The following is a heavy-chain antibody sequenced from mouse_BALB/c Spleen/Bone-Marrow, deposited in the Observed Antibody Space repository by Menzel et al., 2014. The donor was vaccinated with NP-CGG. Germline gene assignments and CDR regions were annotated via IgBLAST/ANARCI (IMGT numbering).Heavy chain of an antibody. Sequence: EVHLVESGGGLVQPGGSLKLSCAASGFDFSRYWMSWVRQAPGKGLEWIGEINPESRTINYSPSLKDKFIISRDNAKNTLYLRLNRVRSEDTALYYCARRDYYGYLNYWGQGTTLTVSS. D-gene: IGHD1-1*01. V-gene: IGHV4-1*02. CDR2: INPESRTI. J-gene: IGHJ2*01. CDR1: GFDFSRYW. CDR3: ARRDYYGYLNY.